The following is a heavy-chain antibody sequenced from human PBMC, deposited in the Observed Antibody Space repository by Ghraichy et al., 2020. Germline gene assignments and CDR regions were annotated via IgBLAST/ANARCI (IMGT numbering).Heavy chain of an antibody. CDR2: IKSKTDGGTT. V-gene: IGHV3-15*01. CDR3: TTATLRRPWAFDI. J-gene: IGHJ3*02. CDR1: GFTFSNAW. Sequence: GGSLRLSCAASGFTFSNAWMSWVRQAPGKGLEWVGRIKSKTDGGTTDYAAPVKGRFTISRDDSTNTLYLQMNSLKTEDTAVYYCTTATLRRPWAFDIWGQGTMVTVSS. D-gene: IGHD4-17*01.